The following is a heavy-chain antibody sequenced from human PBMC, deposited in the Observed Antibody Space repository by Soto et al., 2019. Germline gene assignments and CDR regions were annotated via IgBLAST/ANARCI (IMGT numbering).Heavy chain of an antibody. CDR2: ITSTGGDT. J-gene: IGHJ6*02. V-gene: IGHV3-23*01. CDR1: GFTFSNFV. Sequence: LRLSCATSGFTFSNFVMRWVRQTPGKGLEWVSTITSTGGDTYYTDSVKGRFTISRDNSKNTLYLQMSSLRAEDTALYYCTKASSDRHHMDVWGQGTMVTVSS. CDR3: TKASSDRHHMDV.